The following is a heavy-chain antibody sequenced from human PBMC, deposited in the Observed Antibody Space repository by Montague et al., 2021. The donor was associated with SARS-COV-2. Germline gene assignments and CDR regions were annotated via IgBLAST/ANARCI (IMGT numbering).Heavy chain of an antibody. CDR3: ARGGTYYDFWSGYRNYYYGMDV. V-gene: IGHV3-30*04. Sequence: SLRLSCAASGFTFSSYAMHWVRQAPGKGLEWVAVISYDGSNKYYVGSVKGRFTISRDNSKNTLYLQMNSLRAEDTAVYYCARGGTYYDFWSGYRNYYYGMDVWGQGTTVTVSS. CDR2: ISYDGSNK. D-gene: IGHD3-3*01. J-gene: IGHJ6*02. CDR1: GFTFSSYA.